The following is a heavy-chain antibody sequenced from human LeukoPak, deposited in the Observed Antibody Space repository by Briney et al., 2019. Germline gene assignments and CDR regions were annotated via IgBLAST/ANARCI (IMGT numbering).Heavy chain of an antibody. CDR1: GFTFSSYA. D-gene: IGHD3-9*01. CDR2: ISYDGSNK. Sequence: PGRSLRLSCAASGFTFSSYAMHWVRQAPGKGLEWVAVISYDGSNKYYADSVKGRFTTSRDNSKNTLYLQMNSLRAEDTAVYYCARDYDILTGPGYYYYYGMDVWGQGTTVTVSS. CDR3: ARDYDILTGPGYYYYYGMDV. J-gene: IGHJ6*02. V-gene: IGHV3-30-3*01.